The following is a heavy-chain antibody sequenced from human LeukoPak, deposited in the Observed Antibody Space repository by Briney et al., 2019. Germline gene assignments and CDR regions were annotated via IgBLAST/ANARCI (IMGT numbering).Heavy chain of an antibody. D-gene: IGHD6-19*01. J-gene: IGHJ6*03. CDR2: IYYSGST. CDR1: GGSITNYY. Sequence: SETLSLTCTVSGGSITNYYWSWIRQPPGKQLEWIGYIYYSGSTNYNPSLKSRVTISVDTSKNQFSLKLSSVTAADTAVYYCARESYRVAGTFYYYYMDVWGKGTTVTVSS. V-gene: IGHV4-59*01. CDR3: ARESYRVAGTFYYYYMDV.